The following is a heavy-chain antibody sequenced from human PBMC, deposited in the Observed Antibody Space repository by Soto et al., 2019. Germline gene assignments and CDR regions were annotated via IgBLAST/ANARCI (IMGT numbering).Heavy chain of an antibody. CDR3: ARGIGVGYGEYRYYYYYGMDV. CDR2: IDHSGST. D-gene: IGHD5-18*01. V-gene: IGHV4-4*02. CDR1: GSSISSSNW. Sequence: PSDTLSLTSAVSGSSISSSNWWSRVRQPPGKGLEWPGEIDHSGSTNYNPSLKSQINISVDKSKNQFALKLSSVTAADRAVYYCARGIGVGYGEYRYYYYYGMDVWGQVTTVTVSS. J-gene: IGHJ6*02.